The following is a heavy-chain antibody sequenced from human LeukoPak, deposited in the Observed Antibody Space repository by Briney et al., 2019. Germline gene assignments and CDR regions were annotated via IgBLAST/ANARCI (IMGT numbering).Heavy chain of an antibody. V-gene: IGHV4-59*08. CDR2: IYYSGGT. J-gene: IGHJ4*02. CDR1: GGSISSYY. D-gene: IGHD5-18*01. CDR3: ARGYSRTYFDY. Sequence: SETLSLTCTVSGGSISSYYWSWIRQPPGKGLEWIGCIYYSGGTNYNPSLKSRVTISIDTSKNQFSLKLSSVTAADTAVYYCARGYSRTYFDYWGQGTLVTVSS.